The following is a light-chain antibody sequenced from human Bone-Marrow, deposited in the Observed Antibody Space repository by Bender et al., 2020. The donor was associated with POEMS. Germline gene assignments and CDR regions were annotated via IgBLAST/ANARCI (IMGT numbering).Light chain of an antibody. CDR1: SSDVGSYNL. CDR2: EGS. V-gene: IGLV2-23*01. Sequence: QSALTQPASVSGSPGQSITISCTGTSSDVGSYNLVSWYQQHPGKAPKLMIYEGSKRPSGISNRFSGSKSGNTASLTIYGLQAEDEADYYCCSYAGSRTLVFGGGTKLTVL. J-gene: IGLJ2*01. CDR3: CSYAGSRTLV.